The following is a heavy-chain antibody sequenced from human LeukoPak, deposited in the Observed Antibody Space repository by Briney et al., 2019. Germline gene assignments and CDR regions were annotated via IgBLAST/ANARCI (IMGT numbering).Heavy chain of an antibody. CDR1: GFTFSTFA. D-gene: IGHD6-19*01. CDR3: ARRTGAAPGEFFLH. J-gene: IGHJ1*01. CDR2: ITGAGSTT. Sequence: PGGSLRLSCAASGFTFSTFAMSWVRQDPGRGLEWVSSITGAGSTTYYPESVKGRFTISRDNSKNTLYLQMNSLTAEDTAIYYCARRTGAAPGEFFLHWGQGTLVTVSS. V-gene: IGHV3-23*01.